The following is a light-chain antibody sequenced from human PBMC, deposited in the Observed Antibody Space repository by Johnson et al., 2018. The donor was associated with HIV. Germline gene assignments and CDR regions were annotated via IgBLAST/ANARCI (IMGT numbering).Light chain of an antibody. J-gene: IGLJ1*01. CDR2: DNN. V-gene: IGLV1-51*01. Sequence: QSVLTQPPSVSAAPGQKVTISCSGSSSNIGNNYVSWYQQLPGTAPKLLIYDNNKRPSGIPDRFSGSKSGTSATLGITGLQTGDEADYYCETWDSSLSAFYVFGPGPQVTAL. CDR1: SSNIGNNY. CDR3: ETWDSSLSAFYV.